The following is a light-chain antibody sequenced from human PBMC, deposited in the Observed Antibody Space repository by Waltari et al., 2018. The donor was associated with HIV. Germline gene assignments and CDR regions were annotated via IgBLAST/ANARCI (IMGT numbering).Light chain of an antibody. CDR1: QHVVTW. CDR3: QQYHSYVT. V-gene: IGKV1-5*03. J-gene: IGKJ1*01. Sequence: DIQVTQSPSTLSASVGDRVTITCRASQHVVTWVAWYQQKPGKAPNLLLYKASSLQSGVPSRLSGSGSGTEFTLTISNLQPDDFATYYCQQYHSYVTFGQGTKVEVK. CDR2: KAS.